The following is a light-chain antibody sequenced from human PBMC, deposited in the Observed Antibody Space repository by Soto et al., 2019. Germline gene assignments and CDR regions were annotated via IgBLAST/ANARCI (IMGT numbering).Light chain of an antibody. V-gene: IGKV3-11*01. J-gene: IGKJ2*01. CDR3: LQRSNWPRT. CDR1: QSVSNN. CDR2: DAS. Sequence: EIVLTQYPATLSLSPGERATLSCRASQSVSNNLAWYQQKPGQAPRLLIYDASNRATAIPDRFSGSGSGTDFTLTISSLDPEDFAVYSCLQRSNWPRTFGQGTKLEIK.